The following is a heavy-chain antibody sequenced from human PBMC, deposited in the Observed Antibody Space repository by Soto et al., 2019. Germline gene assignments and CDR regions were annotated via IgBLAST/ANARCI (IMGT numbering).Heavy chain of an antibody. D-gene: IGHD5-18*01. CDR1: GFPFSSYS. CDR3: ARDNPVGGYSYGTGYYYYGMDV. Sequence: GGSLRLSCADTGFPFSSYSMNWVFQDPGKGREWVSYFSSSSSTIYYADSEKGRFTISRPTAKHSLYLEIHSLSDEDTAVYYCARDNPVGGYSYGTGYYYYGMDVWGQGTTVTVS. V-gene: IGHV3-48*02. CDR2: FSSSSSTI. J-gene: IGHJ6*02.